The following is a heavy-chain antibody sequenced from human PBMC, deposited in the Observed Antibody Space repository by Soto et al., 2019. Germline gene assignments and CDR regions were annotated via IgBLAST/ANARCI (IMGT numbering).Heavy chain of an antibody. V-gene: IGHV1-69*19. CDR1: GRTFNTYA. Sequence: QVQLVQSGAEMKKPGSSVKVPCQSSGRTFNTYAMNWVRQAPGQGPKGMGDISPMFGAANYAPKFQGRVTITADESTGTSYMILSRLTSEDTAVYFCAREVQVHTPAFVYWGQGTLVTVSS. J-gene: IGHJ4*02. CDR2: ISPMFGAA. CDR3: AREVQVHTPAFVY. D-gene: IGHD1-1*01.